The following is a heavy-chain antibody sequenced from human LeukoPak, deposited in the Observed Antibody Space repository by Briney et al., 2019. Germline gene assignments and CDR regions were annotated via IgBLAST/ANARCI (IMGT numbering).Heavy chain of an antibody. V-gene: IGHV4-34*01. CDR1: GGSFSGYY. CDR2: INHSGGT. CDR3: ARDPGSGSPGTHLDY. Sequence: PSETLSLTCAVYGGSFSGYYWNWIRQPPGKGLEWIGEINHSGGTNYNPSLKSRVTISVDTSKNQFSLKLSSVTAADTAVYYCARDPGSGSPGTHLDYWGQGTLVTVSS. J-gene: IGHJ4*02. D-gene: IGHD3-10*01.